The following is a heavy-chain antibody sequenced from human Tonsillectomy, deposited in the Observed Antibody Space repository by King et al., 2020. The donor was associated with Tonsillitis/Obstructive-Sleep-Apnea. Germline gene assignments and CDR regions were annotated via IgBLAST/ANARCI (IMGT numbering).Heavy chain of an antibody. CDR1: GFTFSNAW. V-gene: IGHV3-15*01. CDR3: TTQLTVSPWEDWFDP. CDR2: IKSKTDGGTT. J-gene: IGHJ5*02. Sequence: VQLVESGGGLVKPGGSLRLSCAASGFTFSNAWMSWVRQAPGKGLEWFGRIKSKTDGGTTDYAAPVKGRFTISRDDSKNTLYLQMNSLKTEDTAVYYFTTQLTVSPWEDWFDPWGQGTLVTVSS. D-gene: IGHD4-11*01.